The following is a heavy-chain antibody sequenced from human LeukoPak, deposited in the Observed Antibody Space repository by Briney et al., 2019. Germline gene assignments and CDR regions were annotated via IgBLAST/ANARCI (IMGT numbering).Heavy chain of an antibody. CDR2: ISNNGGYT. D-gene: IGHD2-15*01. CDR3: AKQLGYCSDGSCYFPY. CDR1: GFTFSSSA. V-gene: IGHV3-23*01. Sequence: PGGSLRLSCAASGFTFSSSAMSWVRQAPGKGLEWVSAISNNGGYTYYADSVRGRFTISGDNSKSTLCLQMNSLRAEDTAVYYCAKQLGYCSDGSCYFPYWGQGTLVTVSS. J-gene: IGHJ4*02.